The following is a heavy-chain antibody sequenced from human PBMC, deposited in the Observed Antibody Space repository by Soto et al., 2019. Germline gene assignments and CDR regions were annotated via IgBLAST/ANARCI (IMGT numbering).Heavy chain of an antibody. Sequence: QVQLVQSGAEVKKPGSSVKVSCKASGGTFSNHAFSWVRQAPGQGLEWLGGIIPMFATADYAERFQGRLAIAADESTSRAYMQPSSLISEETPVCYCARDQGGTGVRGRFDYGGQETLRTVSS. CDR1: GGTFSNHA. J-gene: IGHJ4*02. CDR3: ARDQGGTGVRGRFDY. V-gene: IGHV1-69*01. CDR2: IIPMFATA. D-gene: IGHD3-10*01.